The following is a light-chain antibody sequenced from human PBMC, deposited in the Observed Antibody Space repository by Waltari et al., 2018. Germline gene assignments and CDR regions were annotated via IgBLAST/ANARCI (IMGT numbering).Light chain of an antibody. Sequence: DIQMTQSPSSLSASVGARVTITCRASQGISNYLAWYQQKAGKVPKLLIYAASTLRSGVPSRFSGSGSGTDFTLTISTLQPEDVATYYCQKYNSAPRTFGQGTKVEIE. CDR2: AAS. V-gene: IGKV1-27*01. J-gene: IGKJ1*01. CDR1: QGISNY. CDR3: QKYNSAPRT.